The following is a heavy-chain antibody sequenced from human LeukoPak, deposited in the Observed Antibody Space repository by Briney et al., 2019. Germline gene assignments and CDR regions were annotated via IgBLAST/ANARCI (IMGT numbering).Heavy chain of an antibody. CDR3: ARDVNYYGSGANWFDP. Sequence: GGSLRLSCAASGFTVSSNYMSWVRQAPGKGLEWVSVIYSGGNTYYADSVKGRFTISRDNSKNTLYLQMNSLRAEDTAVYYCARDVNYYGSGANWFDPWGQGTLVTVSS. CDR1: GFTVSSNY. V-gene: IGHV3-53*01. CDR2: IYSGGNT. D-gene: IGHD3-10*01. J-gene: IGHJ5*02.